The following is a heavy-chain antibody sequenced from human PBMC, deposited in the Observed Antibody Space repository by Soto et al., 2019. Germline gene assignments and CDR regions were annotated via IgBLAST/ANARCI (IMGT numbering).Heavy chain of an antibody. J-gene: IGHJ4*02. Sequence: ASVKVSCKDSGYALTSCSLYWVRQSTGKRLEWMGWINAGNGNTQYSQKFQGRVTITRDTSASTAYMELSSLRSEDTAVYYCAHPGHYGSGSYFDYWGQGTLVTVSS. V-gene: IGHV1-3*01. CDR2: INAGNGNT. CDR3: AHPGHYGSGSYFDY. CDR1: GYALTSCS. D-gene: IGHD3-10*01.